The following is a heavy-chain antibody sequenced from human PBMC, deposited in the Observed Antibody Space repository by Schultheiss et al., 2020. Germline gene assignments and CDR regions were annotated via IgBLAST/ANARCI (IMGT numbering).Heavy chain of an antibody. Sequence: ASVKVSCKASGGTFSSYAISWVRQAPGQGLEWMGGINPNSGGTNYAQKFQGRVTMTRDTSISTAYMELSRLRSDDTAVYYCARVSGGYEFWSAYWGQGTLVTVSS. D-gene: IGHD3-3*01. CDR2: INPNSGGT. V-gene: IGHV1-2*02. CDR1: GGTFSSYA. J-gene: IGHJ4*02. CDR3: ARVSGGYEFWSAY.